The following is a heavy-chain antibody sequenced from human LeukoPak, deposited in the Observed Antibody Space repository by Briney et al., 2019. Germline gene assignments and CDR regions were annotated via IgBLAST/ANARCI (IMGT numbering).Heavy chain of an antibody. Sequence: GRSLRLSCVVSGFTFSSYGIHWVRQAPGKGLEWVAVIWNDGSNKYYADSVKGRFTISRDNSKSTLYLQMNSLRAEDTAVYSCARASGPFDYWGQGTLVTVSS. CDR2: IWNDGSNK. CDR1: GFTFSSYG. CDR3: ARASGPFDY. D-gene: IGHD3-10*01. V-gene: IGHV3-33*08. J-gene: IGHJ4*02.